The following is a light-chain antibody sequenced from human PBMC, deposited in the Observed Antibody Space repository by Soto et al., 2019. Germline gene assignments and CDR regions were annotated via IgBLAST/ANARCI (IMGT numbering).Light chain of an antibody. Sequence: AIQMTQSPSSLSASVGDRVTITCRASQGIRDDLGWYQQKPGKAPKLLIYSASSLQSGVPSRFSGSGSGTDFTLTISSLQPEDVATYYCQEYNSYPVSFGQGTRLEIK. CDR1: QGIRDD. J-gene: IGKJ5*01. CDR2: SAS. CDR3: QEYNSYPVS. V-gene: IGKV1-6*01.